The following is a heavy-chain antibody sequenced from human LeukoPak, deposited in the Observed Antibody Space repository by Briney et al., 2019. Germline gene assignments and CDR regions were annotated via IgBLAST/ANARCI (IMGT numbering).Heavy chain of an antibody. CDR2: ISGSGGST. CDR3: AKDRRRWIQLWLPLYYFDY. CDR1: GFTFSSYA. J-gene: IGHJ4*02. Sequence: PGGSLRLSCAASGFTFSSYAMSWVRQVPGKGREWVSAISGSGGSTYYADSVKGRFTISRDNSKNTLYLQMNSLRAEDTAVYYCAKDRRRWIQLWLPLYYFDYWGQGTLVTVSS. D-gene: IGHD5-18*01. V-gene: IGHV3-23*01.